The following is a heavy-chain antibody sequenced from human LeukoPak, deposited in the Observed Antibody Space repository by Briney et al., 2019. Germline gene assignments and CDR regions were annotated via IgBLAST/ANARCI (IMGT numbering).Heavy chain of an antibody. J-gene: IGHJ4*02. CDR3: ARDNRTAYFDN. V-gene: IGHV3-23*01. Sequence: PGGSLRLSCAASGFTFSSYAMSWVRQAPGKGLEWVSGISDSGGSGGSTYYADSVKGRFTISRDISKNMVYLQMNSLRAEDTAVYYCARDNRTAYFDNWGQGTLVTVSS. CDR2: ISDSGGSGGST. CDR1: GFTFSSYA.